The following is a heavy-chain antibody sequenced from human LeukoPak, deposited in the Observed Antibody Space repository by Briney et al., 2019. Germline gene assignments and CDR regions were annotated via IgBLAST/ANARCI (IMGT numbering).Heavy chain of an antibody. CDR2: IKQDGSEK. D-gene: IGHD6-25*01. J-gene: IGHJ4*02. CDR1: GFTFSRYW. V-gene: IGHV3-7*04. CDR3: ARLAAGSDHFDY. Sequence: GGSLRLSRAASGFTFSRYWMSWVRQAPGKGLEWVANIKQDGSEKHYVDSVKGRFTFSRDNAKNSLYLQMNSLRAEDTAVYYCARLAAGSDHFDYWGQGTLVTVSS.